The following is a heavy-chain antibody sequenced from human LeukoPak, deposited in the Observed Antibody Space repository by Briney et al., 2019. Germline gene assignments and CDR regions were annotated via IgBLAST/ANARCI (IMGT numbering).Heavy chain of an antibody. D-gene: IGHD3-10*01. CDR1: GGSISSSSYY. CDR2: IYYSGST. V-gene: IGHV4-61*01. J-gene: IGHJ6*03. Sequence: SETLSLTCTVSGGSISSSSYYWSWIRQPPGKGLEWIGYIYYSGSTNYNPSLKSRVTISVDTSKNQFSLKLSSVTAADTAVYYCARVGSFSAYYGSGRGIYYYMDVWGKGTTVTISS. CDR3: ARVGSFSAYYGSGRGIYYYMDV.